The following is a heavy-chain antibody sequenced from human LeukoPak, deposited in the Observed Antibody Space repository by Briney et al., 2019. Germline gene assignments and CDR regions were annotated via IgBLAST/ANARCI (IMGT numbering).Heavy chain of an antibody. D-gene: IGHD6-13*01. Sequence: GGSLRLSCAASAFTFSRYGMHWVRQAPGKGLEWVAFIRYDGSNKYYADSVKGRFTISRDNSKNTLYLQMNSLRAEDTAVYYCSRDRGIGYPSSWRGGLYNFDYWGQGTLVTVSS. V-gene: IGHV3-30*02. J-gene: IGHJ4*02. CDR1: AFTFSRYG. CDR2: IRYDGSNK. CDR3: SRDRGIGYPSSWRGGLYNFDY.